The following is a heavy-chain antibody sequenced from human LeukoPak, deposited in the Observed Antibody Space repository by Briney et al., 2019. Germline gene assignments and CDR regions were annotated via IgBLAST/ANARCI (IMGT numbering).Heavy chain of an antibody. D-gene: IGHD3-10*01. CDR3: LAGGY. J-gene: IGHJ4*02. Sequence: SSETLSLTCAVYGGSFSGYYWSWIRQPPGKGLEWIGEINHSGSTNYNPSLKSRVTISVDTSKNQFPLKLSSVTAADTAVYYCLAGGYWGQGTLVTVSS. V-gene: IGHV4-34*01. CDR2: INHSGST. CDR1: GGSFSGYY.